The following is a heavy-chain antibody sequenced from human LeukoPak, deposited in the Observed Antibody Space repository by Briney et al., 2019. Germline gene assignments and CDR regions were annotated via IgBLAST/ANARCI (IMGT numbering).Heavy chain of an antibody. Sequence: GGSLRFSCAASGFIFSSYAMSWVRQAPGKGLEWVSAISGSGGSTYYADSVKGRFTISRDNSKNTLYLQMNSLRAEDTAVYYCAKPPGDYYDSSGYYYGFDYWGQGTLVTVSS. V-gene: IGHV3-23*01. CDR3: AKPPGDYYDSSGYYYGFDY. D-gene: IGHD3-22*01. J-gene: IGHJ4*02. CDR1: GFIFSSYA. CDR2: ISGSGGST.